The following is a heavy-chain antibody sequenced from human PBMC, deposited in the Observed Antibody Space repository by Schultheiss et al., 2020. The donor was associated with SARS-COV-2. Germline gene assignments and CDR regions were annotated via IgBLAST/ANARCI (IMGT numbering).Heavy chain of an antibody. V-gene: IGHV3-23*01. D-gene: IGHD5-18*01. J-gene: IGHJ4*02. CDR3: AKSPPLVTAYFDD. Sequence: GGSLRLSCATSGFIFSDYAIGWVRQAPGRGLEWVSTISGSGKTTYYADSVKGRFTISRDNSKNTVYLQMDSLGAEYTAAYFCAKSPPLVTAYFDDWGQGTLVTVSS. CDR1: GFIFSDYA. CDR2: ISGSGKTT.